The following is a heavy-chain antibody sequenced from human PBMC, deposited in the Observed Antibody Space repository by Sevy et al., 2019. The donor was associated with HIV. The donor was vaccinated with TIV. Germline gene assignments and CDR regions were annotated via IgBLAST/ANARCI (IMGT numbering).Heavy chain of an antibody. CDR1: GYTLTELS. CDR3: ATARGTTGFGYFDY. Sequence: ASVKVSCKVSGYTLTELSMHWVRQAPGKGLEWMGGFDPEDGETIYAQKFQGRVTMTEDTSTDKAYMALSSLRSEDTAVYYCATARGTTGFGYFDYWGQGTLVTVSS. J-gene: IGHJ4*02. D-gene: IGHD1-1*01. CDR2: FDPEDGET. V-gene: IGHV1-24*01.